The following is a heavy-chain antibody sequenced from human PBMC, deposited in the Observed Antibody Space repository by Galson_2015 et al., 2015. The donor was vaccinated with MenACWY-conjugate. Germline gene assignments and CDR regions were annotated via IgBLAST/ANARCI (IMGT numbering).Heavy chain of an antibody. D-gene: IGHD3-10*01. Sequence: SLRLSCAVSGFIVSYNYMTWVRQALGKGLECVSVIYSDGTTYYADSVKGRFTISRDNSKNTVFLQMNSLRAEDTAVYYCARDSRSTTVRGVTIRETIHYYYGMDVWGQGTTVTVSS. V-gene: IGHV3-53*01. CDR3: ARDSRSTTVRGVTIRETIHYYYGMDV. CDR1: GFIVSYNY. J-gene: IGHJ6*02. CDR2: IYSDGTT.